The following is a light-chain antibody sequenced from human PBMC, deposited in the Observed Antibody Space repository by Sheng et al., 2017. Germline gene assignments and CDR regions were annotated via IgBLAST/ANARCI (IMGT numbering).Light chain of an antibody. Sequence: EVVMTQSPATLSVSPGEGATLSCWASQSVGSNLAWYQQKPGQTPRLLIYDTSKRATDIPTRFSGSGSGTDFSLTISDLQSEDFAMYYCQQYDDWPRLTFGRGTRVQI. CDR3: QQYDDWPRLT. CDR1: QSVGSN. V-gene: IGKV3-15*01. CDR2: DTS. J-gene: IGKJ4*01.